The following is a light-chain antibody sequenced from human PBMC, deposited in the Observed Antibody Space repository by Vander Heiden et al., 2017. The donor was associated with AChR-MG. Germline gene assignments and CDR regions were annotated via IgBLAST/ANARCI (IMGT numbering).Light chain of an antibody. CDR2: AAS. Sequence: DIQMTQSPSSLSASVGDRVTITCRASQSISKYLNWYQQKPGKAPKLLIYAASSLHSGVPSRFTGSGSATDFTLTISVLQPEDFATYFCQQSYTSPWTFGQGTRVEIK. CDR3: QQSYTSPWT. V-gene: IGKV1-39*01. J-gene: IGKJ1*01. CDR1: QSISKY.